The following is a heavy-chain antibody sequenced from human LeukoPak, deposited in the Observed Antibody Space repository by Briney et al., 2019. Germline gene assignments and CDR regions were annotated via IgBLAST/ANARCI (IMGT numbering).Heavy chain of an antibody. Sequence: GGSLRLSCAASGFTFSSYWMSWVRQAPGKGLEWVANIKQDGSENYYVDSVKGRFTISRDNAKNSLYLQMNSLRAEDTAVYYCARIGPPRTSRLLWFGELLKRDDYWGQGTLVTVSS. CDR3: ARIGPPRTSRLLWFGELLKRDDY. J-gene: IGHJ4*02. CDR2: IKQDGSEN. V-gene: IGHV3-7*01. CDR1: GFTFSSYW. D-gene: IGHD3-10*01.